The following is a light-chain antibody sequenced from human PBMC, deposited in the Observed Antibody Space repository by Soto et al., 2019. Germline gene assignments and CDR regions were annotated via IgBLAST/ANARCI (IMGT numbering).Light chain of an antibody. CDR3: QQSYSPIT. J-gene: IGKJ5*01. CDR1: QSIGSSY. Sequence: DIHMTQFPSSLSASVGDRVTITCRASQSIGSSYLHWYQQKPGKAPKLLIYAASSLQSGVPSRFSGSGSGTDFTLTIRSLQPEDFATYYCQQSYSPITFGQGTRLEIK. V-gene: IGKV1-39*01. CDR2: AAS.